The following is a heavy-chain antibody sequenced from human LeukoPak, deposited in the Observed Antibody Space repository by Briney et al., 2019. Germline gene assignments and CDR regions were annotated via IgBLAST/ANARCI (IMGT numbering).Heavy chain of an antibody. Sequence: GGSLRLSCAASGFTFSSYAMHWVRQAPGKGLEWVAVISYDGSNKYYADSVKGRFTISRDNAKNSLYLQMNSLRAEDTAVYYCARGYSYGFDYWGQGTLVTVSS. CDR3: ARGYSYGFDY. CDR2: ISYDGSNK. J-gene: IGHJ4*02. V-gene: IGHV3-30-3*01. D-gene: IGHD5-18*01. CDR1: GFTFSSYA.